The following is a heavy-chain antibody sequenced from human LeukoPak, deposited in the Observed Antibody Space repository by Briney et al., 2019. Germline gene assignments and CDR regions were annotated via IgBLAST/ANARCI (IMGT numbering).Heavy chain of an antibody. CDR2: IYYSGST. CDR3: ARGGTSYGMDV. V-gene: IGHV4-59*12. CDR1: GGSISSYY. D-gene: IGHD3-16*01. Sequence: PSETLSLTCTVSGGSISSYYWSWIRQPPGKGLEWIGYIYYSGSTNYNPSLKSRVTISVDTSKSQFSLKLSAVTAADTAVYYCARGGTSYGMDVCGQGTPVTVSS. J-gene: IGHJ6*01.